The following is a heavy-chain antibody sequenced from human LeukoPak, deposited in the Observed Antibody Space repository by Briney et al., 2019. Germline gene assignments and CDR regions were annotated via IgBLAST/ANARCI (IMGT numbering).Heavy chain of an antibody. J-gene: IGHJ6*02. CDR3: ARRSCGGDCYSSYYYYYGKDV. CDR1: GGTFINYA. D-gene: IGHD2-21*02. Sequence: SVKVSCKASGGTFINYAISWVRQAPGQGLEWMGGTIPILGTAKCAQKFQGRVTITADESASTAYMELGSLRSEDTAVYYCARRSCGGDCYSSYYYYYGKDVWGQGTTVTVSS. V-gene: IGHV1-69*13. CDR2: TIPILGTA.